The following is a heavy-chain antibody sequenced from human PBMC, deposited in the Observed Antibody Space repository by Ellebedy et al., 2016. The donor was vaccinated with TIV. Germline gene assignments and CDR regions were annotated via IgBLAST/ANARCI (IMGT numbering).Heavy chain of an antibody. CDR3: ARQKSGNDLYYGMDA. J-gene: IGHJ6*02. CDR2: IYPLDSDI. D-gene: IGHD5-12*01. V-gene: IGHV5-51*01. Sequence: GGSLRLSXKASGYSFTSYWIVWVRQMPGKDLEWMGMIYPLDSDIRYSPSFQGQVTVSADSSISTAYVQWSSLKASDTAICYCARQKSGNDLYYGMDAWGQGTTVTVS. CDR1: GYSFTSYW.